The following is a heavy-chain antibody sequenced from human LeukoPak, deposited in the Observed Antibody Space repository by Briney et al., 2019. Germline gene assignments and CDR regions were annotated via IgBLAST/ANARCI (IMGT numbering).Heavy chain of an antibody. Sequence: VASVKVSCKASGYTFTSYDINWVRQATGQGLEWKGWMNPNSGNTGYAQKFQGRVTMTRNTSISTAYMELSSLRSEDTAVYYCARSSGFGFYYYYMDVWGKGTTVTVSS. CDR1: GYTFTSYD. V-gene: IGHV1-8*01. D-gene: IGHD3-10*01. CDR2: MNPNSGNT. CDR3: ARSSGFGFYYYYMDV. J-gene: IGHJ6*03.